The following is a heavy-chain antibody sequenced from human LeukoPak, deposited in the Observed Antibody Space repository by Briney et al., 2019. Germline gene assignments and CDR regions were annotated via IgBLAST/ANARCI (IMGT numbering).Heavy chain of an antibody. CDR1: GFTFHTSA. CDR3: AAQRGASLHDFWSTRLFDP. D-gene: IGHD3-3*01. Sequence: SVKVSCKASGFTFHTSAMQWVRQARGQRLEWIGWIVLGSGNTVYSHKFHDRVIITRDMSTGTVYMELDSLGSEDTAVYYCAAQRGASLHDFWSTRLFDPWGQGTLVTVSS. J-gene: IGHJ5*02. V-gene: IGHV1-58*02. CDR2: IVLGSGNT.